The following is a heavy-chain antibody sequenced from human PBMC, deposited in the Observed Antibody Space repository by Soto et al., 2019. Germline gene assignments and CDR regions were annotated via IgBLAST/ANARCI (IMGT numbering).Heavy chain of an antibody. J-gene: IGHJ5*02. D-gene: IGHD2-15*01. CDR1: GFSLSTSGVG. Sequence: QITLKESGPTLVKPTQTLTLTCTFSGFSLSTSGVGVGWIRQPPGKALEWLALIYWNDDKQYSPSLKSRLTITKDTSKNQVVLTITNMDPVDTATYYCAHTPRIVVVVTSTHANCFDACRQVTLVTVSS. V-gene: IGHV2-5*01. CDR3: AHTPRIVVVVTSTHANCFDA. CDR2: IYWNDDK.